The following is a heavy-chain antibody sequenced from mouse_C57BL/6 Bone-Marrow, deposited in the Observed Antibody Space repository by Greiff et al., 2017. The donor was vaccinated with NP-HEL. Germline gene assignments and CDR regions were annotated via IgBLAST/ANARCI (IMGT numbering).Heavy chain of an antibody. V-gene: IGHV1-81*01. CDR1: GYTFTSYG. CDR2: IYPRSGNT. Sequence: LQQSGAELARPGVSVKLSCKASGYTFTSYGISWVKQRTGQGLEWIGEIYPRSGNTYYNEKFKGKATLTADKSSSTAYMELRSLTSEDSAVYFCARYGGLRRDWYFDVWGTGTTVTVSS. D-gene: IGHD2-4*01. CDR3: ARYGGLRRDWYFDV. J-gene: IGHJ1*03.